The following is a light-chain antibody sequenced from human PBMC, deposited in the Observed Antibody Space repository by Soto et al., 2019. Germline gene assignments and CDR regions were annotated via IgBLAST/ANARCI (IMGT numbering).Light chain of an antibody. CDR1: QSIRYY. J-gene: IGKJ1*01. CDR2: GAS. V-gene: IGKV1-5*01. Sequence: DIQLTQSPPTLSASVGDRVTITCRASQSIRYYLAWYQQMPGKAPILLIYGASSLQSGVPSRFSGSGSGTEFTLTISSLQPDDFATYFCQHHNSYSQTFGQGTKVEIK. CDR3: QHHNSYSQT.